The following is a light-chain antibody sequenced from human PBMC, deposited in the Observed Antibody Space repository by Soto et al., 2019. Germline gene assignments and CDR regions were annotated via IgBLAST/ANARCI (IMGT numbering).Light chain of an antibody. CDR3: QQSDITPWT. V-gene: IGKV1-39*01. CDR1: QSITNY. CDR2: AAS. Sequence: DIQMTQSPSSLAASVGDRVTITCRASQSITNYLNWYQQKPGKAPNLLIYAASSLQSGVPARFSGSGSGTGFTLTISSLQPEDFATYYCQQSDITPWTFGQGTKVEIK. J-gene: IGKJ1*01.